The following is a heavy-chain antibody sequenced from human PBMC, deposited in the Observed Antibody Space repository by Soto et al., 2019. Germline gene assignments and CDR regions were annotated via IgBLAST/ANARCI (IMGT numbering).Heavy chain of an antibody. D-gene: IGHD6-13*01. V-gene: IGHV3-30*18. Sequence: GGSLRLSCAASGFTFSSYGMHWVRQAPGKGLEWVAVISYDGSNKYYADSVKGRFTISRDNSKNTLYLQMNSLRAEDTAVYYCAKDPPGIAEYYFDYWGQGTLVTVSS. CDR2: ISYDGSNK. CDR3: AKDPPGIAEYYFDY. J-gene: IGHJ4*02. CDR1: GFTFSSYG.